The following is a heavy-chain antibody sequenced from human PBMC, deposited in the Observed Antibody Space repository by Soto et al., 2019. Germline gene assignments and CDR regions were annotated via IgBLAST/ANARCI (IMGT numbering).Heavy chain of an antibody. CDR2: IIPIFGTA. V-gene: IGHV1-69*06. CDR3: AMGSTTVTLDY. D-gene: IGHD4-17*01. J-gene: IGHJ4*02. CDR1: GGTFSSYA. Sequence: QVQLVQSGAEVQKPGSSVKVSCKASGGTFSSYAISWVRQAPGQGLEWMGGIIPIFGTANYAQKFQGRVMITADKSTSTAYMELSSLRSEETAVYYCAMGSTTVTLDYWGQGTLVTVSS.